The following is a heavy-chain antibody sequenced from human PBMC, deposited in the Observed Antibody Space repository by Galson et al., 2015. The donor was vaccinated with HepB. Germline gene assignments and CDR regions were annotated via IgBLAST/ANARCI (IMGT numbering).Heavy chain of an antibody. D-gene: IGHD3-10*01. CDR1: GFTFNTYG. CDR2: IWYDGNLE. J-gene: IGHJ6*02. CDR3: ARGSGSNYHTMDV. Sequence: SLRLPCATSGFTFNTYGMHWVRQAPGKGLEWVAVIWYDGNLEYYVDSVKGRFTIARDNSKNTLYLQMNSLRAEDTGVYYCARGSGSNYHTMDVWGQGTTVTVSS. V-gene: IGHV3-33*01.